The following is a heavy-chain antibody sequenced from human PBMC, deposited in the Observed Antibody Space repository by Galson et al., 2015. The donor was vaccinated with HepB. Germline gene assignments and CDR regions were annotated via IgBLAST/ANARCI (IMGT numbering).Heavy chain of an antibody. V-gene: IGHV4-4*02. CDR3: ARVKLDPTVGEKWVHAFDI. J-gene: IGHJ3*02. D-gene: IGHD4-23*01. Sequence: ETLSLTCAVSGGSISSSNWWSWVRQPPGKGLEWIGEIYHSGSTNYNPSLKSRVTISVDKSKNQFSLKLSSVTAADTAVYYCARVKLDPTVGEKWVHAFDIWGQGTMVTVSS. CDR2: IYHSGST. CDR1: GGSISSSNW.